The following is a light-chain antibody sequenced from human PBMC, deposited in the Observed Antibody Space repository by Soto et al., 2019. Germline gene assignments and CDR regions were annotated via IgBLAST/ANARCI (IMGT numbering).Light chain of an antibody. J-gene: IGKJ5*01. V-gene: IGKV3-20*01. CDR2: GAS. CDR1: QSVSGSY. CDR3: QQYGSSPIT. Sequence: ENVLTQSPGTLSLSPGERATLSCRASQSVSGSYLAWYQQKPGQAPRLLIYGASSRATGIPDRFSGSGSGTDFTLTISRLEPEDFAVYYCQQYGSSPITFGQGTDWRL.